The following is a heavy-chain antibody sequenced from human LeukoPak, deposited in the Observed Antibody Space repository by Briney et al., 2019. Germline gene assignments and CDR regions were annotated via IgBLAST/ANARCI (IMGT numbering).Heavy chain of an antibody. CDR1: GASISSHF. D-gene: IGHD3-10*01. CDR2: IYTGRTT. V-gene: IGHV4-4*09. J-gene: IGHJ4*02. CDR3: ARHFRGFEESAYDY. Sequence: SETLSLTCTVSGASISSHFWSWIRHAPGKGPQCIGYIYTGRTTNDNPSLNSRVIISTDTSENHVSLMLSSVTAADSAVYYCARHFRGFEESAYDYWGQGTLVTVSS.